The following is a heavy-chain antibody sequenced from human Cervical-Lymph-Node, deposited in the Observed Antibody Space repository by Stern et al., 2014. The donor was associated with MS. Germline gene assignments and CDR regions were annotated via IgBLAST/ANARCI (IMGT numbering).Heavy chain of an antibody. V-gene: IGHV3-30*18. J-gene: IGHJ4*02. D-gene: IGHD6-19*01. CDR1: GFTFSSYG. CDR2: VSNDGNTE. CDR3: AKLAVTTDLDY. Sequence: QVHLVESGGGVVQPGRSLRLSCAASGFTFSSYGMHWVRQAPGKGLEWVAVVSNDGNTEDYADSVRGRFTISRDNSKNTLHLQMNRLRREDTALYYCAKLAVTTDLDYWGQGTLVTVSP.